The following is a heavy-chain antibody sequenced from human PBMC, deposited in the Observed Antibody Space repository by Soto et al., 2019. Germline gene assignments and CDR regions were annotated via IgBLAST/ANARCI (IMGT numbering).Heavy chain of an antibody. D-gene: IGHD1-26*01. CDR3: ASQRWEYNNFYHMDV. CDR2: LSGYGERI. J-gene: IGHJ6*03. CDR1: GFTFSSYA. V-gene: IGHV3-23*01. Sequence: GGSLRLSCAASGFTFSSYAMSWVRQAPGKGLEWVSSLSGYGERIYYADSVKGRFTISRENSKNTLYLEMNSLRAEDTAVYYCASQRWEYNNFYHMDVWGKGTTVTVSS.